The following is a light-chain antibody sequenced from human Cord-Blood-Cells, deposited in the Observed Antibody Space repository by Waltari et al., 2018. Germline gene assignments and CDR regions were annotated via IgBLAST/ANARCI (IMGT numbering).Light chain of an antibody. J-gene: IGKJ4*01. CDR2: GAS. Sequence: EILMTHSSSTLSVSPGERATRCYRASQSVSSNLAWYQQKPGQAPRLLIYGASTRATGIPDRFSRSGSGTEFTHTLSRLQSEDFAVYYCQKYNKWPLTFGGGTKVEIK. CDR1: QSVSSN. V-gene: IGKV3-15*01. CDR3: QKYNKWPLT.